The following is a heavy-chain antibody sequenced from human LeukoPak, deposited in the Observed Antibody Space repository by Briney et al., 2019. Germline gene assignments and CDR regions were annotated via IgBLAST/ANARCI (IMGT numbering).Heavy chain of an antibody. CDR2: IYTSGST. D-gene: IGHD6-19*01. CDR1: GGSISSGSYY. Sequence: PSQTLSLTCTVSGGSISSGSYYWSWIRQPAGKGLEWIGRIYTSGSTYYNPSLKSRVTISVDTSKNQFSLKLSSVTAADTAVYYCASKSGWPTHFDYWGQGTLVTVSS. V-gene: IGHV4-61*02. J-gene: IGHJ4*02. CDR3: ASKSGWPTHFDY.